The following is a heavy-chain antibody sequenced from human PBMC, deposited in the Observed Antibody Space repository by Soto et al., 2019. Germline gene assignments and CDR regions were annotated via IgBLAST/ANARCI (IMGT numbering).Heavy chain of an antibody. CDR3: TTHHKYYGSGSFDY. J-gene: IGHJ4*02. CDR2: IKSKTDGGTT. Sequence: EVQLVESGGGLVKPGGSLRLSCAASGFTFNNAWMNWVRQAPGKGLEWVGRIKSKTDGGTTDYAAPVKGRFTISRDDSKNTLYLQMNSLKTEDTAVYYCTTHHKYYGSGSFDYWGQGTLVTVSS. V-gene: IGHV3-15*07. D-gene: IGHD3-10*01. CDR1: GFTFNNAW.